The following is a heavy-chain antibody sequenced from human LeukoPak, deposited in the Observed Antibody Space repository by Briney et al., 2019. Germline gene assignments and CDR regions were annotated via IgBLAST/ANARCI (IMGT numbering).Heavy chain of an antibody. CDR1: GGTFSSYA. CDR3: ARGKLKSSNYYGSGSYYRNYYYYGMDV. D-gene: IGHD3-10*01. Sequence: SVKVSCKASGGTFSSYAISWVRQAPGQGLEWMGGIIPIFGTANYAQKFQGRVTITADESTSTAYMELGSLRSEDTAVYYCARGKLKSSNYYGSGSYYRNYYYYGMDVWGQGTTVTVSS. J-gene: IGHJ6*02. V-gene: IGHV1-69*13. CDR2: IIPIFGTA.